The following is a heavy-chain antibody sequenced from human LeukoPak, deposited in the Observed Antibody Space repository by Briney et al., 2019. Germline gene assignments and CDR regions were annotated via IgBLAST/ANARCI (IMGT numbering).Heavy chain of an antibody. CDR1: GYTFTGYY. D-gene: IGHD3-10*01. CDR3: ARPSKERVRGVTYPNKVNWFDP. CDR2: INPNSGGT. J-gene: IGHJ5*02. Sequence: ASVKVSCKASGYTFTGYYMHWVRQAPGQGLEWMGWINPNSGGTNYAQKFQGRVTMTRDTSISTAHMELSRLRSDDTAVYYCARPSKERVRGVTYPNKVNWFDPWGQGTLVTVSS. V-gene: IGHV1-2*02.